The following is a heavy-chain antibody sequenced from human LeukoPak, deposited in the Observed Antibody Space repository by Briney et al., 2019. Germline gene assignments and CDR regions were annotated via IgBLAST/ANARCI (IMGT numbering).Heavy chain of an antibody. V-gene: IGHV4-59*01. D-gene: IGHD5-18*01. Sequence: SETLSLTCTVSGGSISSYYWSWIRQPPGKGLEWIGYIYYSGSTNYNPSLKSRVTISVDTSKNQFSMKLSSVTAADTAVYYCASSDSSVIGYGYYYYMDVWGKGTTVTVSS. J-gene: IGHJ6*03. CDR3: ASSDSSVIGYGYYYYMDV. CDR2: IYYSGST. CDR1: GGSISSYY.